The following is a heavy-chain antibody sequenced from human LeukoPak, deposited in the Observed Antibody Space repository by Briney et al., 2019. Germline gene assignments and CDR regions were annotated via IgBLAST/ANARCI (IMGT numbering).Heavy chain of an antibody. V-gene: IGHV4-59*08. J-gene: IGHJ3*02. CDR3: ARDQQRAFDI. D-gene: IGHD6-13*01. CDR2: IYYSGST. CDR1: GASISNYY. Sequence: PSETLSLTCTVSGASISNYYWSWIRQPPGKGLEWIGYIYYSGSTNYNPSLKSRVTISVDTSKNQFSLQLSSVTAADTAVYYCARDQQRAFDIWGQGTMVTVSS.